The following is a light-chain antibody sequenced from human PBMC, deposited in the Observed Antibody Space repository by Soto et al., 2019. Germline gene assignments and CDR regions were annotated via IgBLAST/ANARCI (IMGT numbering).Light chain of an antibody. J-gene: IGLJ1*01. V-gene: IGLV2-14*01. Sequence: QSVLTQPASVSGSPGQSITISCTGTSSEVGSYNYVSWYQQHPGKAPKLMIYEVSNRPSGVSDRFSGSKSDNTASLTISGLQAEDEADYYCSSYTTSGTLYVFGTGTNLTVL. CDR1: SSEVGSYNY. CDR2: EVS. CDR3: SSYTTSGTLYV.